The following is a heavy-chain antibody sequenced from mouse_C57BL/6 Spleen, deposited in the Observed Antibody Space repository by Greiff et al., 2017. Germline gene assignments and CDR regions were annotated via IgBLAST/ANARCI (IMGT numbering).Heavy chain of an antibody. CDR3: ARRGPYDYLDY. CDR1: GYTFTSYW. CDR2: IHPNSGST. D-gene: IGHD2-3*01. J-gene: IGHJ2*01. V-gene: IGHV1-64*01. Sequence: QVQLQQPGAELVKPGASVKLSCKASGYTFTSYWMHWVKQRPGQGLEWIGMIHPNSGSTNYNEKFKSKATLTVDKSYSTAYMQLSSLTSEDSAVYYCARRGPYDYLDYWGQGTTLTVSS.